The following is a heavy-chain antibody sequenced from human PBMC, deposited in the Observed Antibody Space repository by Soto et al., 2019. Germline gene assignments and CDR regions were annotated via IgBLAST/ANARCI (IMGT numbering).Heavy chain of an antibody. CDR1: GFTFSSHA. CDR2: ISGSGGST. V-gene: IGHV3-23*01. D-gene: IGHD1-1*01. Sequence: GGSLRLSCAASGFTFSSHAMSWVRQAPGKGLEWVSAISGSGGSTYYADSVKGRFTISRDNSKNTLYLQMNSLRAEDTAVYYCAKYAQKQKERLDYMDVWGKGTTVTVSS. CDR3: AKYAQKQKERLDYMDV. J-gene: IGHJ6*03.